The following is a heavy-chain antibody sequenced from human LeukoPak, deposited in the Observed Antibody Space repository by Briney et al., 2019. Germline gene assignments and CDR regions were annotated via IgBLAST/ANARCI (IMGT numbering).Heavy chain of an antibody. D-gene: IGHD6-13*01. V-gene: IGHV5-51*01. CDR2: IYPGDSDT. Sequence: GESLKISCKSSGYSFTNYWIGWVRQMPGKGLEWMGIIYPGDSDTRYSPSFQGQVTISADKSISTAYLQWSSLKASDTAMYYCARLQYSSSWYYFDYWGQGTLVTVSS. J-gene: IGHJ4*02. CDR3: ARLQYSSSWYYFDY. CDR1: GYSFTNYW.